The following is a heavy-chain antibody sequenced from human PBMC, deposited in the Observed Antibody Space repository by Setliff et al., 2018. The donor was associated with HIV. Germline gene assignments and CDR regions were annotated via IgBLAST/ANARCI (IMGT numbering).Heavy chain of an antibody. CDR1: GDSISNYF. CDR3: ARDDSVWGGNNWFET. CDR2: INTRGNT. J-gene: IGHJ5*02. Sequence: PSETLSLTCSVSGDSISNYFWTWIRQPAGKGLEWIGRINTRGNTNYNPSLKSRVTMSIDTSKNQFSLNLASVTAADTAVYYCARDDSVWGGNNWFETWGQGTLVTVPQ. D-gene: IGHD3-16*01. V-gene: IGHV4-4*07.